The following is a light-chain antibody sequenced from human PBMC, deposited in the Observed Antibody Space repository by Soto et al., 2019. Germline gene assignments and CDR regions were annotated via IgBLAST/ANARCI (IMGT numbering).Light chain of an antibody. Sequence: QSVLSQPPSASGTPGQRVTISCSGSTSNFGSNTVNWYQQLPGTAPKLLIYSNNHRPSGVPDRFSGSKSGTSASLAISGLQSEDEADYYCAAWDDSLNGFYVFGTGTKLTV. CDR1: TSNFGSNT. CDR2: SNN. V-gene: IGLV1-44*01. CDR3: AAWDDSLNGFYV. J-gene: IGLJ1*01.